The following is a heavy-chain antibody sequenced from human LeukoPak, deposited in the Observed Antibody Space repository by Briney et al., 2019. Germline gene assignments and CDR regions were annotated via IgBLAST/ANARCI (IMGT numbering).Heavy chain of an antibody. Sequence: PSETLSLTCTVSGGSISGYYWTWIRQPPGKGLEWVGSIYQSGTTYYKSSLKSRVTISVDTSKNQFSLKLSSMTATDTAVYYCAREGLTGTTTSNAFDIWGQGTMVTVSS. V-gene: IGHV4-38-2*02. CDR3: AREGLTGTTTSNAFDI. CDR2: IYQSGTT. D-gene: IGHD1-20*01. CDR1: GGSISGYY. J-gene: IGHJ3*02.